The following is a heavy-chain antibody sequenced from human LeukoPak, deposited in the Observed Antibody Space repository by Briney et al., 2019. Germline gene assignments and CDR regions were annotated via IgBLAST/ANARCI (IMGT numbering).Heavy chain of an antibody. D-gene: IGHD2-15*01. CDR3: AKLACSGGSCYLGEVAH. CDR2: IWYDGSNK. CDR1: GFTFSSYG. Sequence: GRSLRLSCAASGFTFSSYGMHWVRQAPGKGLEWVAVIWYDGSNKYYADSVKGRFTISRDNSKNTLYLQMNSLRAEDTAVYYCAKLACSGGSCYLGEVAHWGQGTLVTVSS. J-gene: IGHJ4*02. V-gene: IGHV3-33*06.